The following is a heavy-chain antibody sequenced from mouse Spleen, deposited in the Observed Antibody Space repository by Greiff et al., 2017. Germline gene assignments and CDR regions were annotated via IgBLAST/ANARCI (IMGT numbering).Heavy chain of an antibody. CDR2: IDPNSGGT. J-gene: IGHJ4*01. D-gene: IGHD2-12*01. Sequence: QVQLKQPGAELVKPGASVKLSCKASGYTFTSYWMHWVKQRPGRGLEWIGRIDPNSGGTKYNEKFKGKATLTVDQSSSTAYMQLNSLTSEDSAVYYCARGDSYYSYDVPYAMDYWGQGTSVTVSS. CDR1: GYTFTSYW. V-gene: IGHV1-62-3*01. CDR3: ARGDSYYSYDVPYAMDY.